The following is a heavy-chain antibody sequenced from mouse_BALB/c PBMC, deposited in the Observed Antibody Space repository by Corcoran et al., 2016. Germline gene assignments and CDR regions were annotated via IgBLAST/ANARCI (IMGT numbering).Heavy chain of an antibody. V-gene: IGHV8-12*01. Sequence: QVALKESGPGILQPSQTLRLTCSFSGFSLSASGLGVSWIRQPSGKGLEWLAHIYWDDDKRYNPSLKSRLTISNDTTRNQVFLKSTSVDTADTSTYYCARKGSLYGSFAYWGQGTLVTVSA. CDR2: IYWDDDK. D-gene: IGHD1-1*01. CDR3: ARKGSLYGSFAY. J-gene: IGHJ3*01. CDR1: GFSLSASGLG.